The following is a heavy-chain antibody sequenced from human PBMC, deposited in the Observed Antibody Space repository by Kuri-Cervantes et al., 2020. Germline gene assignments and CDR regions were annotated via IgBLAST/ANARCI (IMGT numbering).Heavy chain of an antibody. CDR2: INYSGST. CDR1: GGSFSGYY. V-gene: IGHV4-34*01. J-gene: IGHJ3*01. CDR3: ARHPTTVTTFDSFDF. D-gene: IGHD4-17*01. Sequence: GSLRLSCAVYGGSFSGYYWSWIRQPPGKGLEWIGEINYSGSTNYNPSLKSRVTVSADTAKNQFSLKLNSVTAADTAVYYCARHPTTVTTFDSFDFWGQGTMVTVSS.